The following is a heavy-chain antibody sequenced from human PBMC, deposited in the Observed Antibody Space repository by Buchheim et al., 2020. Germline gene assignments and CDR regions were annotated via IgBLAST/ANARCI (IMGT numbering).Heavy chain of an antibody. V-gene: IGHV4-34*01. Sequence: QVQLQQWGAGLLKPSKTLSLTCAVYGGSFSGYYWSWIRQPPGKGLEWIGEINHSGSTNYNPSLKSRVTISVDTSKNQFSLKLSAVTAADTAVYYCARGKPQRAWGVWGSFNWFGPWGQGTL. D-gene: IGHD3-16*01. J-gene: IGHJ5*02. CDR3: ARGKPQRAWGVWGSFNWFGP. CDR1: GGSFSGYY. CDR2: INHSGST.